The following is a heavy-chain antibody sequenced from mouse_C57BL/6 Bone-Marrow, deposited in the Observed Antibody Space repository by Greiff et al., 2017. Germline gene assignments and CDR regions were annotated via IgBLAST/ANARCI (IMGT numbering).Heavy chain of an antibody. CDR1: GYSFTGYY. Sequence: VQLKQSGPELVKPGASVKISCKASGYSFTGYYMNWVKQSPEKSLEWIGEINPSTGGTTYNQKFKAKATLTGAKSSSTAYMQLKSLTSEDSAVYYCAREGGKGYWYFDVWGTGTTVTVSS. V-gene: IGHV1-42*01. CDR2: INPSTGGT. CDR3: AREGGKGYWYFDV. J-gene: IGHJ1*03.